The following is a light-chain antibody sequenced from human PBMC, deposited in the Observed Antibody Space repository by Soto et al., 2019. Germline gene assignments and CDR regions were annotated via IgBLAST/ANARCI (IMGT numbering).Light chain of an antibody. CDR1: SSNIRSNF. J-gene: IGLJ2*01. CDR2: RSN. Sequence: QSVLTQPPSASGTPGQRVTISCSGSSSNIRSNFVYWYQQLPGTAPKLLIYRSNQRPSGVPDRFSGSKSGTSASLAISGLRSEDEADYFCAAWDDSLSGVVFGGGTKLTVL. V-gene: IGLV1-47*01. CDR3: AAWDDSLSGVV.